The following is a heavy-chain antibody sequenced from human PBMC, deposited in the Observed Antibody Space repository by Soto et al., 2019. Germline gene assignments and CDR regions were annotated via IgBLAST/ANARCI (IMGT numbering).Heavy chain of an antibody. V-gene: IGHV3-23*01. D-gene: IGHD3-10*01. Sequence: RRLSCAASGFMFSTTDMSWVRQAPGKGLEWLTTIEGSGEITYYADSVKGRFTISRDNSKRTVYLQMDSLTADDTAVYFCVKNSGWFNPSGQGTPVTVSS. CDR1: GFMFSTTD. CDR2: IEGSGEIT. J-gene: IGHJ5*02. CDR3: VKNSGWFNP.